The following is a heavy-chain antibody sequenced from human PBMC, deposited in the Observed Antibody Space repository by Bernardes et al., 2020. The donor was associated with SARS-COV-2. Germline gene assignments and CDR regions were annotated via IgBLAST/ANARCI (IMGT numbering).Heavy chain of an antibody. Sequence: GLLRLSCASSWFTVRSNYINWVLPSPGKGLEWVSLISVIGSTFYADSVKGRCTISRDNSKNTLYLQMNSLRAEDTAVYYCARSMRTAYNYYDSREFEYFQNWGQGTLVTVSS. CDR3: ARSMRTAYNYYDSREFEYFQN. J-gene: IGHJ1*01. CDR2: ISVIGST. V-gene: IGHV3-53*01. CDR1: WFTVRSNY. D-gene: IGHD3-22*01.